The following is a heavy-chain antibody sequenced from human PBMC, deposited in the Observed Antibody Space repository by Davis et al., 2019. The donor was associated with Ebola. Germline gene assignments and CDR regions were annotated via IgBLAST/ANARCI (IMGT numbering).Heavy chain of an antibody. CDR2: IWYDGSNK. Sequence: GESLKISCEVSGFNFRNYGMHWVRQTPGKGLEWVAVIWYDGSNKYYADSVKGRFTISRDNSKNTLYLQMNSLRAEDTAVYYRARVDSGGSPDYWGQGTLVTVSS. J-gene: IGHJ4*02. CDR3: ARVDSGGSPDY. V-gene: IGHV3-33*01. CDR1: GFNFRNYG. D-gene: IGHD2-15*01.